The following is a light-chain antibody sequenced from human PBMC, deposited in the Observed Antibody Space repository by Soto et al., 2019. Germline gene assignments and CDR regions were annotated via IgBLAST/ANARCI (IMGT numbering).Light chain of an antibody. CDR2: GAS. CDR1: QSVYINS. CDR3: QQYNSWPIT. Sequence: EVVLTQSPGTLSLSPGESATLSCRASQSVYINSLAWYQHKRGRAPRLLIYGASTRATAVPDRFTGSGSGTDFALTISSLEPEDAAVYYCQQYNSWPITFGQGTRL. V-gene: IGKV3-20*01. J-gene: IGKJ5*01.